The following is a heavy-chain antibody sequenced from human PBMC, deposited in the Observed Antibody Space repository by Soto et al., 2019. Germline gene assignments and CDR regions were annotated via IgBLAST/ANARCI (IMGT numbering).Heavy chain of an antibody. CDR2: IVVGSGHT. CDR1: GFTFTSSA. CDR3: AADSRYCSGGNCEDY. V-gene: IGHV1-58*02. D-gene: IGHD2-15*01. J-gene: IGHJ4*02. Sequence: QMQLVQSGPEVKKPGTSVKVSCKASGFTFTSSAMKWVRQARGQRLEWIGWIVVGSGHTNYAQKFQERVTITRDMSTSTAYMELISLRSEDTAVYYCAADSRYCSGGNCEDYWGQGTLVTVSS.